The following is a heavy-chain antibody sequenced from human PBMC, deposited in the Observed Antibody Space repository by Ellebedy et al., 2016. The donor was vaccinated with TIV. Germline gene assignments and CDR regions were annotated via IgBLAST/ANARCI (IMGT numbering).Heavy chain of an antibody. V-gene: IGHV3-23*01. J-gene: IGHJ6*02. CDR1: GFTFSSYA. D-gene: IGHD3-22*01. CDR3: AKGSGYYPRYGMDV. Sequence: GGSLRLSCAASGFTFSSYAMSWVRQAPGKGLEWVSTFSGRNSSTYYADSVKGRFTISRDNSKNTLYLQMNSLRAEDTAIYYCAKGSGYYPRYGMDVWGQGTTVTVSS. CDR2: FSGRNSST.